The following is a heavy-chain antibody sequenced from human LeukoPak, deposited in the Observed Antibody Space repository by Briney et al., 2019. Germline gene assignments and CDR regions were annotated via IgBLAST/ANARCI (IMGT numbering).Heavy chain of an antibody. J-gene: IGHJ5*02. CDR3: AKNQDPSDSEFFGWFDT. CDR1: EFTFGRYA. D-gene: IGHD2-21*02. CDR2: IIRSGGDT. Sequence: PGGSLRPSCAASEFTFGRYAASWVRQAPGGGREWVSAIIRSGGDTYYAGSVKGRFTISRDNSKNTRYLQMTGLRAEDTAVYYSAKNQDPSDSEFFGWFDTWGQGDLVTVSS. V-gene: IGHV3-23*01.